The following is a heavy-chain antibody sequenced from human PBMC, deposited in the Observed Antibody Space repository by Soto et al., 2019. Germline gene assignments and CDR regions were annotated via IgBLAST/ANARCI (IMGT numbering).Heavy chain of an antibody. CDR3: AKAPYYYGSGSFGSQPVDY. J-gene: IGHJ4*02. CDR2: ISGSGGST. V-gene: IGHV3-23*01. Sequence: VGSLRLSCAASGFTFSSYAMSWVRQAPGKGLEWVSAISGSGGSTYYADSVKGRFTISRDNSKNTLYLQMNSLRAEDTAVYYCAKAPYYYGSGSFGSQPVDYWGQGTLVTVSS. D-gene: IGHD3-10*01. CDR1: GFTFSSYA.